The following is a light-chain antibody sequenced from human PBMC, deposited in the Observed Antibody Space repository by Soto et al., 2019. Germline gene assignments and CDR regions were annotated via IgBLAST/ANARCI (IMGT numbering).Light chain of an antibody. CDR1: SSNIGAGYD. J-gene: IGLJ2*01. Sequence: QSVLTQPPSVSGTPGQRVTISCSGSSSNIGAGYDVHWYQQLPGTAPKLLIYRNNNRPSGVPDRFSGSKSGTSASLAITGLRAEDEADYYCPAYDSSLSGRVFGGGTKLTVL. CDR2: RNN. CDR3: PAYDSSLSGRV. V-gene: IGLV1-40*01.